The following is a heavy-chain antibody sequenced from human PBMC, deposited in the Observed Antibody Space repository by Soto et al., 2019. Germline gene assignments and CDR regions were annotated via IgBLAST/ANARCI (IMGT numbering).Heavy chain of an antibody. CDR1: GFTFSSYG. J-gene: IGHJ3*02. CDR3: ARAMTPGGDAFEI. D-gene: IGHD3-22*01. V-gene: IGHV3-33*01. CDR2: IWYDGSNK. Sequence: GGSLRLSCAASGFTFSSYGMHWVRQAPGKGLEWVAVIWYDGSNKYYADSVKGRFTISRDNSKNTLYLQMNSLRAEDTAVYYCARAMTPGGDAFEIWGQGTMVTVSS.